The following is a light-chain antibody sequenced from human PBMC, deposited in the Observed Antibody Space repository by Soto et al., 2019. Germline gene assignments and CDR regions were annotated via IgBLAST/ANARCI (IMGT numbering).Light chain of an antibody. J-gene: IGKJ1*01. V-gene: IGKV3-20*01. Sequence: EIVLTQSPGTLSLSPGERATLSCRASQSVSSSYLAWYQQKPGQAPRLLIYGASSRATGIPDRFSGSGSGTDFTLTISRLEPEEFAVYYCQQYGSSPPTFGQGTKVEI. CDR1: QSVSSSY. CDR2: GAS. CDR3: QQYGSSPPT.